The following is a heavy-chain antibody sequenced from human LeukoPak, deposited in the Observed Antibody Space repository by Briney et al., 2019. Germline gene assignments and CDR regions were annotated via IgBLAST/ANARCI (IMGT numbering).Heavy chain of an antibody. CDR1: GFTFRSYG. CDR2: IRYDGSNK. V-gene: IGHV3-30*02. D-gene: IGHD3-22*01. CDR3: AKGDDSTPWY. J-gene: IGHJ4*02. Sequence: PGGSLRLSCAASGFTFRSYGMHWVRQAPGKGLEWVAFIRYDGSNKYYADSVKGRFTISRDNSKNTLYLQMNSLRAEDTAVYYCAKGDDSTPWYWGQGTLVTVSS.